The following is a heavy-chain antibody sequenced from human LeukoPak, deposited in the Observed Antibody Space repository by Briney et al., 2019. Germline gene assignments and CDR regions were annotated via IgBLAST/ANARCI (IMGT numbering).Heavy chain of an antibody. CDR3: TRYTGYISGQYSNYEDS. J-gene: IGHJ4*02. V-gene: IGHV4-39*01. CDR2: IYYTGST. CDR1: GGSITNTKYY. Sequence: PSETLSLTCTLSGGSITNTKYYWGWIRQPPGKGLEWIGSIYYTGSTYYNPSLKSRVTISVDTSKNQFSLKLRSVTAADTALYYCTRYTGYISGQYSNYEDSWGQGTLVTVSS. D-gene: IGHD4-11*01.